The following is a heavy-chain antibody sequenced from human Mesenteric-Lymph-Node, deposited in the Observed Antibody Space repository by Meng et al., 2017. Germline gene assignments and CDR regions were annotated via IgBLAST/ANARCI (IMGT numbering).Heavy chain of an antibody. J-gene: IGHJ4*02. CDR3: AKDFSRGGGYSSRSRAPAGYFDY. D-gene: IGHD6-13*01. CDR2: ISSSGSTI. V-gene: IGHV3-11*01. CDR1: GFTFSDYY. Sequence: GESLMISCAASGFTFSDYYMSWIRQAPGKGLGWVSYISSSGSTIYYADSVKGRFTISRDNAKNSLYLQMNSLRTEDTALYYCAKDFSRGGGYSSRSRAPAGYFDYWGQGKLV.